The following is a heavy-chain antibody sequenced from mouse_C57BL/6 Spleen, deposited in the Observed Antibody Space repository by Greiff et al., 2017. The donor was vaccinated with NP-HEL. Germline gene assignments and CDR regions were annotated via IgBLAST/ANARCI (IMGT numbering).Heavy chain of an antibody. CDR1: GFSLTSYG. CDR2: IWSGGST. Sequence: VKLQQSGPGLVQPSQSLSITCTVSGFSLTSYGVHWVRQSPGKGLEWLGVIWSGGSTDYNAAFISRLSISKDNSKSQVFFKMNSLQADDTAIYYCARSYYDYDDWYFDVWGTGTTVTVSS. V-gene: IGHV2-2*01. D-gene: IGHD2-4*01. J-gene: IGHJ1*03. CDR3: ARSYYDYDDWYFDV.